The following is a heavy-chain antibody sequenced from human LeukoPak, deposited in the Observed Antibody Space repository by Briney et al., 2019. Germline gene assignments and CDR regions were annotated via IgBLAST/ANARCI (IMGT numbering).Heavy chain of an antibody. CDR3: AKKLITTSTRNFDY. Sequence: ASVKVSCKASGYTFTGYYMHWVRQAPGQGLEWMGWINPNSGGTNYAQKFQGRVTMTRDTSISTAYMELSRLRSDDTAVYYWAKKLITTSTRNFDYWGQGTLVTVSA. CDR1: GYTFTGYY. J-gene: IGHJ4*02. CDR2: INPNSGGT. D-gene: IGHD2-8*01. V-gene: IGHV1-2*02.